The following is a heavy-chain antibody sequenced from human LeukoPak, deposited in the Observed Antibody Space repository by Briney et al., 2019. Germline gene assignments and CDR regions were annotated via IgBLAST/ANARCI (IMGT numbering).Heavy chain of an antibody. J-gene: IGHJ4*02. CDR1: GASISRYY. CDR2: FHHSGNT. Sequence: SETLSLTCSVSGASISRYYWSWIRQPPGKGLEWIGYFHHSGNTNYSPSLSSRITMSVDTSKNQFSLRLDSVTAADTAIYYCARRAAALDSWGQGTLVTVSS. D-gene: IGHD6-13*01. CDR3: ARRAAALDS. V-gene: IGHV4-59*12.